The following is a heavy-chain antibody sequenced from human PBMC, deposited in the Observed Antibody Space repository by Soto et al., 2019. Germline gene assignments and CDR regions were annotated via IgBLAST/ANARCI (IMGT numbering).Heavy chain of an antibody. CDR1: GFTFSSYA. CDR3: AKDVYDSSGYNWKACLYCDY. J-gene: IGHJ4*02. CDR2: ISGSGGST. V-gene: IGHV3-23*01. Sequence: GGSLRLSCAASGFTFSSYAMSWVRQAPGKGLEWVSAISGSGGSTYYADSVKGRFTISRDNSKNTLYLQMNSPRAEDTAVYYCAKDVYDSSGYNWKACLYCDYWGQGTLVTVSS. D-gene: IGHD3-22*01.